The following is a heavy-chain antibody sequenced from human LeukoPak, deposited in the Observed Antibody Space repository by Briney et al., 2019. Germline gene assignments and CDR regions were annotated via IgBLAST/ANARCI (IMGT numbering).Heavy chain of an antibody. CDR1: GFTFGEYG. V-gene: IGHV3-43D*03. Sequence: GGSLRLSCVGSGFTFGEYGMHWVRQVPGKGLEWVSHITWDGGSTYYAGSVKGRFTISRDNSKNSLYLQMNSLRAEDTAVYYCAREVYGDYGRYYYYYMDVWGKGTTVTISS. CDR2: ITWDGGST. J-gene: IGHJ6*03. D-gene: IGHD4-17*01. CDR3: AREVYGDYGRYYYYYMDV.